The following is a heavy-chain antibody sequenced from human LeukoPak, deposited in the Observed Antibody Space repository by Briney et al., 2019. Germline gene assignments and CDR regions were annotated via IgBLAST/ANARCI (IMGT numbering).Heavy chain of an antibody. J-gene: IGHJ6*04. D-gene: IGHD3-10*02. CDR2: ISSSGSTI. Sequence: GGSLRLSCAASGLTFSNYNMNWVRQAPGKGLEWVSYISSSGSTIYYADSVKGRFTIPRDNAKNSLYLQMNSLRAEDTAVYYCAELGITMIGGVWGKGTTVTISS. V-gene: IGHV3-48*04. CDR1: GLTFSNYN. CDR3: AELGITMIGGV.